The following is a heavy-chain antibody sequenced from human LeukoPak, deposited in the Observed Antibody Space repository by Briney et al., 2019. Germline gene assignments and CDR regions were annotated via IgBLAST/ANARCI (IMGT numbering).Heavy chain of an antibody. CDR1: GGTFSSYA. J-gene: IGHJ3*02. D-gene: IGHD2/OR15-2a*01. V-gene: IGHV1-69*05. Sequence: ASVKVSCKASGGTFSSYAISWVRQAPGQGLEWMGRIIPIFGTANYAQKFQGRVTITTDESTSTAYMELSSLRSEDTAVYYCASLFLAPFDAFDSWGQGTMVTVSS. CDR2: IIPIFGTA. CDR3: ASLFLAPFDAFDS.